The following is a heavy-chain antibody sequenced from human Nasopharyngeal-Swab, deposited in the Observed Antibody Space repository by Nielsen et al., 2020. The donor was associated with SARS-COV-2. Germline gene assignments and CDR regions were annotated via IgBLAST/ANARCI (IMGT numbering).Heavy chain of an antibody. Sequence: GESLKISCAASGFTFSSYAVHWVRQAPGKGLEYVSAISSNGGSTYYANSVKGRFTISRDNSKNTLYLQMGSLRAEDMAVYYCARRGSSGEVDYWGQGTLVTVSS. V-gene: IGHV3-64*01. D-gene: IGHD6-19*01. CDR2: ISSNGGST. CDR1: GFTFSSYA. J-gene: IGHJ4*02. CDR3: ARRGSSGEVDY.